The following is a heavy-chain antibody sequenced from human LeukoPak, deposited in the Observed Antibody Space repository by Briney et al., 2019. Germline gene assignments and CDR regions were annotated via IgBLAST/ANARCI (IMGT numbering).Heavy chain of an antibody. J-gene: IGHJ4*02. V-gene: IGHV4-4*07. Sequence: SETLSLTCTVSGGSISSYYWSWIRQPAGKGLEWIGRIYTSGSTNYNPFLKSRVTMSVDTSKNQFSLKLSSVTAADTAVYYCAREYRGVLWFGELGYYFDYWGQGTLVTVSS. CDR3: AREYRGVLWFGELGYYFDY. D-gene: IGHD3-10*01. CDR1: GGSISSYY. CDR2: IYTSGST.